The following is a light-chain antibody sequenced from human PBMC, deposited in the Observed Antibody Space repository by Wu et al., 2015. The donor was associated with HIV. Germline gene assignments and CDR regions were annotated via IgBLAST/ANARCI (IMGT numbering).Light chain of an antibody. V-gene: IGKV1-39*01. CDR1: QTIASY. CDR2: GAS. J-gene: IGKJ1*01. CDR3: QKYNTAPWT. Sequence: DVQMTQSPSSLSASVGDRVSITCRASQTIASYLNWYQQKPGKAPKLLIYGASTLQSGVPSRFSGSGSGTDFTLTISSLQPEDFATYYCQKYNTAPWTFGQGPRW.